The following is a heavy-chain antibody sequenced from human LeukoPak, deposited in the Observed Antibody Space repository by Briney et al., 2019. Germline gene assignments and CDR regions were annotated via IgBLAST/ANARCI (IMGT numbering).Heavy chain of an antibody. Sequence: GRSLRLSCAASGFTFSSYEMNWVRQAPGKWLEWVSYIISVGSTIYYADSVKGRFTLSRDNAKNSLYLQMNSLRAEDTAVYYCARDPGCSGGRCYAWYFDLWGRGTLVTVSS. CDR2: IISVGSTI. J-gene: IGHJ2*01. CDR3: ARDPGCSGGRCYAWYFDL. D-gene: IGHD2-15*01. CDR1: GFTFSSYE. V-gene: IGHV3-48*03.